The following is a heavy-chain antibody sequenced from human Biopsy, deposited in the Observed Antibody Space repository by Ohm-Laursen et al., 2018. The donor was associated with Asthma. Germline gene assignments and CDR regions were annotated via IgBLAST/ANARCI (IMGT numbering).Heavy chain of an antibody. V-gene: IGHV4-59*08. J-gene: IGHJ6*02. Sequence: SQTLSLTCTVSGDSISSYYWSWIRQPPGKGLEWIGYIYFSGSTNYNPSLKSRVTISVDTSKNQFSLRLSSVTAADTAVYYCARSYYDSSPYYYYGMDVWGQGTTVTVSS. CDR3: ARSYYDSSPYYYYGMDV. CDR1: GDSISSYY. CDR2: IYFSGST. D-gene: IGHD3-22*01.